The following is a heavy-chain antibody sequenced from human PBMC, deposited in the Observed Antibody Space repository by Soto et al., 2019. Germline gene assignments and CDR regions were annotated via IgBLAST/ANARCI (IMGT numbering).Heavy chain of an antibody. V-gene: IGHV3-23*01. J-gene: IGHJ5*02. CDR3: AKGFSFNSGWYRWFDP. CDR1: GFTFSTYA. D-gene: IGHD6-19*01. Sequence: GGSLRLSCSASGFTFSTYAMTWVRQAPGKGLGWVSAISGSGGSTYYADSVKGRFTISRDNSKNMLYLQMNSLRADDTAVYYCAKGFSFNSGWYRWFDPWGQGTLVTVSS. CDR2: ISGSGGST.